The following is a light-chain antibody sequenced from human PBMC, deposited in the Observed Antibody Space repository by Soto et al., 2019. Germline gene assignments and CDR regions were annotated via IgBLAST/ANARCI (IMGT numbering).Light chain of an antibody. V-gene: IGLV2-8*01. Sequence: QSALTQPTSASGSPGQSVTISCTGTSSDVGAYNYVSWHQQHPGKAPKLLIYDVSKRPSGVPDRFSGSKSGNTASLTVSGLQAEDEADYYCISYARSDAYVLGTGTKLTVL. CDR3: ISYARSDAYV. CDR1: SSDVGAYNY. J-gene: IGLJ1*01. CDR2: DVS.